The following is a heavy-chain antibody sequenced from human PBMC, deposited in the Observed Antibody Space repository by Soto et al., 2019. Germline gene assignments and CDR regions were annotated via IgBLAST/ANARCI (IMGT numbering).Heavy chain of an antibody. D-gene: IGHD3-3*01. CDR3: ARGGQDFWSGPLDY. V-gene: IGHV4-4*07. CDR2: IDNSGST. CDR1: GGSISNYF. J-gene: IGHJ4*02. Sequence: NPSETLSLTCTVSGGSISNYFCNWIRQPAGKGLEWIGRIDNSGSTNYNPSLKSRITMSADTSRNQFSLKLNSVTAADTAVYYCARGGQDFWSGPLDYWGQGALVTVSS.